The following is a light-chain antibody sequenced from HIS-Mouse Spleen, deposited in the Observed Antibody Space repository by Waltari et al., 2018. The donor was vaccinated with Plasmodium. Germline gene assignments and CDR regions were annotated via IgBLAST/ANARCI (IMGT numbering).Light chain of an antibody. CDR2: QES. CDR3: QAWDSSTAWV. Sequence: SYELTQPPSVSVSPGQTASITCSGDKLGDKYACWYQQKPGQSPVLVIYQESKRRPGIPERFSGSNSENTATLTISGTQAMDEADYYCQAWDSSTAWVFGGGTKLTVL. CDR1: KLGDKY. V-gene: IGLV3-1*01. J-gene: IGLJ2*01.